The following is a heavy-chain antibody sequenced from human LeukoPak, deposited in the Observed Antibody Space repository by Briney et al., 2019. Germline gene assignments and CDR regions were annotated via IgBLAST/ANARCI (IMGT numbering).Heavy chain of an antibody. V-gene: IGHV3-30*02. D-gene: IGHD5-18*01. J-gene: IGHJ6*03. CDR2: IRYDGSNK. CDR3: AKVDSYGYDTYYYYYMDV. CDR1: GFTSSSYG. Sequence: PGGSLRLSCAASGFTSSSYGMHWVRQAPGKGLEWVAFIRYDGSNKYYADSVKGRFTISRDNSKSTLYLQMNSLRAEDTAVYYCAKVDSYGYDTYYYYYMDVWGKGTTVTISS.